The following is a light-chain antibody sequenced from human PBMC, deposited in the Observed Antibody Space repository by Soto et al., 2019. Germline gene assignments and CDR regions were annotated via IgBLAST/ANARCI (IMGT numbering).Light chain of an antibody. CDR2: CAS. CDR3: QQCHNWPLT. J-gene: IGKJ2*01. Sequence: EIVMTQSPATLSVSPGESATLSCRASQSISSELAWYQQKPGQPPRLLIYCASTRATGVPARFTGSGSGSDFTLTISGLQSEDFAVYYCQQCHNWPLTFGQGTRLEI. V-gene: IGKV3-15*01. CDR1: QSISSE.